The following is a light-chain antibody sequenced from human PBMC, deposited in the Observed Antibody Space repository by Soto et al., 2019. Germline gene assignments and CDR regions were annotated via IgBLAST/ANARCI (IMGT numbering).Light chain of an antibody. CDR3: CSYAASSWV. V-gene: IGLV2-11*01. Sequence: QSVLTQPRSVSGSPGQSVTISCTGTSSDVGSYNYVSWYQQHPGKAPKLMIYDVRKRPSGVPDRFSGSRSGNTASLTISGLQAEDEANYFCCSYAASSWVFGGGTKLTVL. CDR1: SSDVGSYNY. CDR2: DVR. J-gene: IGLJ3*02.